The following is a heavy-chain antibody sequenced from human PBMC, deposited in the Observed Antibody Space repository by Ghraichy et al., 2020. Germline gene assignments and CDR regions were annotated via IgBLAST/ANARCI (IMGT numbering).Heavy chain of an antibody. V-gene: IGHV1-46*01. CDR1: GYTFSDYL. Sequence: ASVKVSCKASGYTFSDYLIHWVRQAPGQGLDWMGIISSSTGYTNYAQRYQGRVSMTRDTPASTVYMELSSLTSEDSAVYFCARERAATYYFDYWGRGTLVTVSS. CDR3: ARERAATYYFDY. CDR2: ISSSTGYT. J-gene: IGHJ4*02. D-gene: IGHD6-25*01.